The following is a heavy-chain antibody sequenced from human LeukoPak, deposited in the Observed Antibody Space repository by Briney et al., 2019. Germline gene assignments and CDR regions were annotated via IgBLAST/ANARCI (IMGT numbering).Heavy chain of an antibody. J-gene: IGHJ4*02. D-gene: IGHD1-26*01. CDR3: AKSPRGSYSPFDY. CDR1: GFTFSSYA. CDR2: ISGSGGST. V-gene: IGHV3-23*01. Sequence: GGSLRLSCAASGFTFSSYAMSWVRQAPGKGLEWVSAISGSGGSTYCADSVKGRFTISRDNSKNTLYLQMNSLRAEDTAVYYCAKSPRGSYSPFDYWGQGTLVTVSS.